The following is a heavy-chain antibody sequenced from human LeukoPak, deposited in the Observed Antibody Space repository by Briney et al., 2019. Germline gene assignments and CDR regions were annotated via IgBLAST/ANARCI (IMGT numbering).Heavy chain of an antibody. CDR2: IKEDGSEK. CDR1: GFTFSSYS. Sequence: GGSLRLSCAASGFTFSSYSMNWVRQAPGKGLGWVANIKEDGSEKYHVDSVKGRFTISRDNAKSSLYLQMNSLRAEDTALYYCARSIMGGGAFDYWGQGTQVTVSS. J-gene: IGHJ4*02. CDR3: ARSIMGGGAFDY. D-gene: IGHD3-10*01. V-gene: IGHV3-7*03.